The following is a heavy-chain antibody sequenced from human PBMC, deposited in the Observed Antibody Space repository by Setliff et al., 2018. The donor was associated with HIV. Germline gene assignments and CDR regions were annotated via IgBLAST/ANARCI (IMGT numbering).Heavy chain of an antibody. V-gene: IGHV4-4*09. D-gene: IGHD2-2*02. Sequence: PSETLSLTCTVSGGSIGTYYWTWIRQPPGKGLEWIGYIYTSGSTSYNPSLKSRLTISLDTSKNQFSLKLSSVTAADTAVYYCARQERYCTSADCYRYFNYWGQGTLVTVSS. CDR2: IYTSGST. CDR3: ARQERYCTSADCYRYFNY. J-gene: IGHJ4*02. CDR1: GGSIGTYY.